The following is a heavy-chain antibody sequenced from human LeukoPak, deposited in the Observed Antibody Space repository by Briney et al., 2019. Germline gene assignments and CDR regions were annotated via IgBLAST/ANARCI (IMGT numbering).Heavy chain of an antibody. J-gene: IGHJ6*03. V-gene: IGHV4-34*01. Sequence: PSETLSLTCAVYGGSFSGYYWSWIRQPPGKGLEWIGEINHSGSTNYNPSLKSRVTISVDTSKNQFSLKLSSVTAADTAVYYCARSPREAATGYYYYYMDVWGKGTTVTVSS. D-gene: IGHD2-15*01. CDR1: GGSFSGYY. CDR2: INHSGST. CDR3: ARSPREAATGYYYYYMDV.